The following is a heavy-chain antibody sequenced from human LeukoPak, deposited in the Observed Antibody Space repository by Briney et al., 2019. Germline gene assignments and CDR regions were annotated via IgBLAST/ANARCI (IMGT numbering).Heavy chain of an antibody. Sequence: GGSLRLSCAASGFTFSTYSMNWVRQAPGKRVEWVSYISSSSSTIYYADSVKGRFTISRDNAKNSLYLQMNSLRDEDTAVYYCAGERPHFDYWGQGTLVTVSS. CDR3: AGERPHFDY. CDR2: ISSSSSTI. CDR1: GFTFSTYS. V-gene: IGHV3-48*02. J-gene: IGHJ4*02.